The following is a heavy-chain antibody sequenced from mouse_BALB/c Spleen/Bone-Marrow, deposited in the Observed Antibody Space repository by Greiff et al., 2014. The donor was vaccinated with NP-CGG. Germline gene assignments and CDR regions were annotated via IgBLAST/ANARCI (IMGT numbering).Heavy chain of an antibody. CDR3: ARAITDAMDY. V-gene: IGHV1-54*01. J-gene: IGHJ4*01. CDR2: INSGSGGT. Sequence: QVQLKESGAELVRPGTSVKVSCKGSGYAFTNYLIEWVKQRPGQGLEWIGVINSGSGGTKYNEKFKGKATLTADKSSSTAYMQLSSLTSVDSAVYFCARAITDAMDYWGQGTSVTVSS. CDR1: GYAFTNYL. D-gene: IGHD2-4*01.